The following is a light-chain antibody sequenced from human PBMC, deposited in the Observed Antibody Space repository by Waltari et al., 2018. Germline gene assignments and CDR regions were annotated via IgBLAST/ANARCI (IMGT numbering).Light chain of an antibody. CDR3: QSSDTAPPT. Sequence: DIQMTQSPSSLSASVGDRVTISCRASQGIRSYVAWYQQKPWKAPKLLIYVASTLLSGVPSRFSGSGSGTDFSLTINSLQPEDVGTYYCQSSDTAPPTFGGGTKVEIK. CDR1: QGIRSY. CDR2: VAS. J-gene: IGKJ4*01. V-gene: IGKV1-27*01.